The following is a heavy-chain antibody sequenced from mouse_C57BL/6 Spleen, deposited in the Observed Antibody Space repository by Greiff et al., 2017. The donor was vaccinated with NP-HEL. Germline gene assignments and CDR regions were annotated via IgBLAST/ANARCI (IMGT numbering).Heavy chain of an antibody. Sequence: VQLQQSGPELVKPGASVKISCKASGYAFSSSWMNWVKQRPGKGLEWIGRIYPGDGDTNYNGKFKGKATLTADKSSSTAYMQLSSLTSEDSAVYFCARGPYYGSFLDYWGQGTTLTVSS. D-gene: IGHD1-1*01. CDR3: ARGPYYGSFLDY. V-gene: IGHV1-82*01. CDR2: IYPGDGDT. CDR1: GYAFSSSW. J-gene: IGHJ2*01.